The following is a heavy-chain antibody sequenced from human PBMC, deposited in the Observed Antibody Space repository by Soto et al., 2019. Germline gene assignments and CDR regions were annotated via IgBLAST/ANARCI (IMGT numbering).Heavy chain of an antibody. Sequence: GGSLRLSCAASGFTFSSYAMSWVRQAPGKGLEWVSAISGSGGSTYYADSVKGRFTISRDNSKNTLYLQMNSLRAEDTAVYYCAKDSGPYYDFWSGFTVLYYYGMDVWGQGTTVTVSS. J-gene: IGHJ6*02. CDR1: GFTFSSYA. D-gene: IGHD3-3*01. CDR3: AKDSGPYYDFWSGFTVLYYYGMDV. V-gene: IGHV3-23*01. CDR2: ISGSGGST.